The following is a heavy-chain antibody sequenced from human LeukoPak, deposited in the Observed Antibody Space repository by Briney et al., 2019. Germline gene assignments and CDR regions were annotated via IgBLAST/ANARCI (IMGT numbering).Heavy chain of an antibody. CDR1: GGSISSYY. CDR2: IYYSGST. V-gene: IGHV4-59*01. J-gene: IGHJ5*02. Sequence: SETLSLTCTVSGGSISSYYWSWIRQPPGKGLEWLGCIYYSGSTNYNPSLKSRVTISVDTSKNQFSLKLSSVTAADTAVYYCARDPGATIHWFDPWGQGTLVTVSS. CDR3: ARDPGATIHWFDP. D-gene: IGHD1-26*01.